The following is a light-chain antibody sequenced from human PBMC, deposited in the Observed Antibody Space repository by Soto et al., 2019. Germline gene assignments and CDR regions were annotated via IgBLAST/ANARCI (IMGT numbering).Light chain of an antibody. J-gene: IGKJ4*01. Sequence: EILMTQSPATLSLSPGDRVTLSCRASQNVGNGLAWYQQKRGQAPRLLMYSASHRDTGIPARFSGSGSGTDFTLTISSLEPEDFAGYYCQQRSNWPPTFGGGTKVEIK. CDR2: SAS. V-gene: IGKV3-11*01. CDR3: QQRSNWPPT. CDR1: QNVGNG.